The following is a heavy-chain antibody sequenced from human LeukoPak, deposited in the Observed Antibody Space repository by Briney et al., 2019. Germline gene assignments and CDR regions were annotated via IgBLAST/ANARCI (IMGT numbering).Heavy chain of an antibody. J-gene: IGHJ4*02. Sequence: ASVKVSCKASGFTFTRSAMQWVRQARGQRLEWIGWIVVGSGNTKYAQKFQERVTMTRDTSISTAYMELSSLRSDDTAVYYCYYRVSSGYLTWGQGTLVAVSS. CDR3: YYRVSSGYLT. CDR2: IVVGSGNT. V-gene: IGHV1-58*02. D-gene: IGHD3-22*01. CDR1: GFTFTRSA.